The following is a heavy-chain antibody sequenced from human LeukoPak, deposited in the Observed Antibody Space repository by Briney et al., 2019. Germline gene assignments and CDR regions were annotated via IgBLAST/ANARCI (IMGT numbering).Heavy chain of an antibody. CDR1: GYSFTTYW. CDR2: IYPGDSDT. CDR3: ARRDGYGAYDI. D-gene: IGHD5-24*01. Sequence: GESLKISCKASGYSFTTYWISWVRQMPGKGLEWMGIIYPGDSDTRYSPSFQGQVTISADKSISTAYLQWNSLKASDTAMYYCARRDGYGAYDIWGQGTMVTVSS. J-gene: IGHJ3*02. V-gene: IGHV5-51*01.